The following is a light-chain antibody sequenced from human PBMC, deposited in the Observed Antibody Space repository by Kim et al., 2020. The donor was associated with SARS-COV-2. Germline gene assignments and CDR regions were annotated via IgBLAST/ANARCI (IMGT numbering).Light chain of an antibody. V-gene: IGLV3-21*04. CDR2: YDS. CDR3: QVWDSSSDHRV. CDR1: NIGGTT. Sequence: SYELTQPPSVSVAPGKTARISCGGNNIGGTTVHWYQQKPGQAPVLVVYYDSDRPSGIPERFSGSNSGNTATLTISRVEAGDEADYYCQVWDSSSDHRVFGGGTQLTVL. J-gene: IGLJ3*02.